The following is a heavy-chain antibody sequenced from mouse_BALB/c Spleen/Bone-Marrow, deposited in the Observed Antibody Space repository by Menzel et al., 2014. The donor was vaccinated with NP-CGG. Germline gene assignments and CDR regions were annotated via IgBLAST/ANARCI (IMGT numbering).Heavy chain of an antibody. CDR3: ARGGGYDYGSWFAY. J-gene: IGHJ3*01. Sequence: EVKVVESGGGLVKPGGSLKLSCAASGFTFSSYAMSWVRQTPEKRLEWVASIRSGGSTYYPDSVKGRFTISRDNARNILYLQMSSLRSEDTAMYYCARGGGYDYGSWFAYWGQGTLVTVSA. D-gene: IGHD2-4*01. CDR1: GFTFSSYA. V-gene: IGHV5-6-5*01. CDR2: IRSGGST.